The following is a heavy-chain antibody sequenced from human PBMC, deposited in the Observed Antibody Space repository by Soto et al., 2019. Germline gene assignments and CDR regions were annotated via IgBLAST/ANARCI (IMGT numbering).Heavy chain of an antibody. Sequence: QVQLVESGGGVVQPGRSLRLSCAASGFTFSSYGMHWVRQAPGKGLEWVAVIWYDGSNKYYADSVKGRFTISRDNSKNTLYLQMNSLRAEDTAVYYCARPLKGGYSNYDDAFDIWGQGTIVTVSS. D-gene: IGHD4-4*01. J-gene: IGHJ3*02. CDR2: IWYDGSNK. V-gene: IGHV3-33*01. CDR3: ARPLKGGYSNYDDAFDI. CDR1: GFTFSSYG.